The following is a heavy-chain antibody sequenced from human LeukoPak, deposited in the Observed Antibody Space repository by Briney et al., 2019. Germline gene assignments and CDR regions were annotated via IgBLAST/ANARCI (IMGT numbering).Heavy chain of an antibody. CDR1: GFTFTDYS. D-gene: IGHD6-25*01. Sequence: GGSLRLSCAASGFTFTDYSMTWVRQAPRKGLEWVSSISTVSTYKFYSDSVKGRFTISRDNAKNILYLQMSSLSAEDTAVYYCARDGSGFYLYYYMDVWGRGTPVTVSS. CDR2: ISTVSTYK. J-gene: IGHJ6*03. V-gene: IGHV3-21*01. CDR3: ARDGSGFYLYYYMDV.